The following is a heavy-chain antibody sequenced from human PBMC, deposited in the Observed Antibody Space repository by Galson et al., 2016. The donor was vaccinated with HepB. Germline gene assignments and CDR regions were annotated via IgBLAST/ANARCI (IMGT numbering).Heavy chain of an antibody. D-gene: IGHD7-27*01. V-gene: IGHV5-51*01. CDR2: IYPGGSDT. J-gene: IGHJ6*01. CDR1: GYSFTNNW. CDR3: ARHVNLRRRRGDKSYDYGMDV. Sequence: QSGAEVKKPGDSLKISCKGSGYSFTNNWIVWVRQVPGKGLEWMGFIYPGGSDTRYSPSFQGQVTFSVDKSITTAYLQWIALKASDTAISYCARHVNLRRRRGDKSYDYGMDVLGEGTTVTVSS.